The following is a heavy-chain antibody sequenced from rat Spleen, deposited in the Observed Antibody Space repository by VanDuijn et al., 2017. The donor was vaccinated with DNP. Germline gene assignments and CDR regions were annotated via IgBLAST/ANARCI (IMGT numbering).Heavy chain of an antibody. CDR3: ARQGGPGYNFDY. Sequence: EVQLVESGGGLVQPGRSLKLSCAASGFTFSDYNMAWVRQAPKKGLEWVATIIYDGSRTYYRDSVKGRFTISRDNAKSILYLQRDSLRSEDTATYYCARQGGPGYNFDYWGQGVMVTVSP. V-gene: IGHV5S10*01. CDR1: GFTFSDYN. CDR2: IIYDGSRT. J-gene: IGHJ2*01. D-gene: IGHD1-4*01.